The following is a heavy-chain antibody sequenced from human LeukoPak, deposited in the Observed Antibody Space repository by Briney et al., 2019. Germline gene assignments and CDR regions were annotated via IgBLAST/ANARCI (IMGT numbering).Heavy chain of an antibody. Sequence: RASVKVSCKASGYTFTNYAMNWVRQAPGQGLEWMGWINTKTGNPTYAQGFTGRFVFSLDTSVSTAYLQISSLKAEDTAVYYCARIRVDSSTSLAVVWFDPWGQGTLVTVSS. CDR2: INTKTGNP. V-gene: IGHV7-4-1*02. J-gene: IGHJ5*02. D-gene: IGHD3-22*01. CDR1: GYTFTNYA. CDR3: ARIRVDSSTSLAVVWFDP.